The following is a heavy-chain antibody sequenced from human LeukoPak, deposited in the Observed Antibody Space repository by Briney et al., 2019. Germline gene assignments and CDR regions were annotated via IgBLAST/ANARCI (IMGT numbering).Heavy chain of an antibody. J-gene: IGHJ4*02. V-gene: IGHV3-30*03. Sequence: AGGSLRLSCAASGFTFSSYGMHWVRQAPGKGLEWVAVISYDGSNKYYADSVKGRFTISRDNSKNTLYLQMNSLRAEDTAVYYCARGAVDSSGYTNFDYWGQGTLVTVSS. CDR2: ISYDGSNK. CDR1: GFTFSSYG. CDR3: ARGAVDSSGYTNFDY. D-gene: IGHD3-22*01.